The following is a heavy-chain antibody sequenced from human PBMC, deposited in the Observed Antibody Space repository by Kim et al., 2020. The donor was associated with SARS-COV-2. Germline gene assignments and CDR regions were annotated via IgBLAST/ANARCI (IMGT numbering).Heavy chain of an antibody. CDR2: IDPSDSYT. D-gene: IGHD2-2*01. J-gene: IGHJ6*02. CDR3: ASEKKKAIVVVPAAMGFDV. V-gene: IGHV5-10-1*01. Sequence: GESLKISCKGSGYSFTSYWISWVRQMPGKGLEWMGRIDPSDSYTNYSPSFQGHVTISADKSISTAYLQWSSLKASDTAMYYCASEKKKAIVVVPAAMGFDVWGQGTTVTVSS. CDR1: GYSFTSYW.